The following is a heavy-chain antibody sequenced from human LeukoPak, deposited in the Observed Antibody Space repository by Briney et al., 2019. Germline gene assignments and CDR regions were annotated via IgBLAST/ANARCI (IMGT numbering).Heavy chain of an antibody. V-gene: IGHV1-18*01. CDR1: GYTFTSYG. D-gene: IGHD2-15*01. J-gene: IGHJ4*02. CDR3: AWAVVAATLYYFDY. CDR2: ISAYNGNT. Sequence: ASVKVSCKASGYTFTSYGISWVRQAPGQGLEWMGWISAYNGNTNYAQKLQGRVTMTTDTSTSTAYMELRSLRSDDTAVYYCAWAVVAATLYYFDYWGQGTLVTVSS.